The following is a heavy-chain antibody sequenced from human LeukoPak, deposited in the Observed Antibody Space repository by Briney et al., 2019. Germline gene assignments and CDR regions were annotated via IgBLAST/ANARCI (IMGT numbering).Heavy chain of an antibody. J-gene: IGHJ6*02. D-gene: IGHD2-15*01. CDR3: ARLALGIWGDYYYYYGMDV. CDR1: SGSISSTSYY. CDR2: IYYSGST. Sequence: PSETLSLTCTAFSGSISSTSYYWGWIRQAPGKGLEWIGSIYYSGSTYYNPSLKSRVTISVDTSKNQFSLKLSSVTAADTAVYYCARLALGIWGDYYYYYGMDVWGQGTTVTVSS. V-gene: IGHV4-39*01.